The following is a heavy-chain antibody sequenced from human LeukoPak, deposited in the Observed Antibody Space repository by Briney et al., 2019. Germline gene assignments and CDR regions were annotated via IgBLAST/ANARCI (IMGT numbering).Heavy chain of an antibody. Sequence: SETLSLTCTVSGGSISSYYWSWIRQPPGKGLEWIGYIYYSGSTYYNPSLKSRVTISVDTSKNQFSLKLSSVTAADTAVYYCARRSYCSSTSCSGAFDIWGQGTMVTVSS. V-gene: IGHV4-59*08. CDR2: IYYSGST. J-gene: IGHJ3*02. D-gene: IGHD2-2*01. CDR3: ARRSYCSSTSCSGAFDI. CDR1: GGSISSYY.